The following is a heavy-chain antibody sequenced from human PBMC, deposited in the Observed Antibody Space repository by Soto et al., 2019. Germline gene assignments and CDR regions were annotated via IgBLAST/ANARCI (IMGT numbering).Heavy chain of an antibody. J-gene: IGHJ4*02. CDR1: GVSFRNCA. CDR3: AKDHSYYDSFSAFDY. V-gene: IGHV3-23*01. CDR2: IFGNGDGT. Sequence: PVGSLRLSCVATGVSFRNCAMNWVRHAPGKGLEWGSGIFGNGDGTYYAESVKGRFTISTDNSNNTLYLTIKSLRAEDTAVYYCAKDHSYYDSFSAFDYWGQVTKVTVYS. D-gene: IGHD3-16*01.